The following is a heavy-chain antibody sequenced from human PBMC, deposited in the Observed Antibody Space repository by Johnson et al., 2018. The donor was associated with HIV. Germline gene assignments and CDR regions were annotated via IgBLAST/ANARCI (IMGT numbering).Heavy chain of an antibody. CDR3: TTDWDIVVVPAPAFDI. CDR1: GFTFSSYA. Sequence: VQLVESGGGLVQPGGSLRLSCAASGFTFSSYAMSWVRQAPGQGLEWVSAISGSGGSTYYADSVKGRFTISRDNSKNTLYLQMNSLKTEDTAVYSCTTDWDIVVVPAPAFDIWGQGTMVTVSS. CDR2: ISGSGGST. D-gene: IGHD2-2*01. J-gene: IGHJ3*02. V-gene: IGHV3-23*04.